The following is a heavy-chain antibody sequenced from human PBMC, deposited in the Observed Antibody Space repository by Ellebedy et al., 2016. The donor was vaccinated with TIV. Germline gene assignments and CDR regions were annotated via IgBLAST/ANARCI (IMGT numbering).Heavy chain of an antibody. J-gene: IGHJ3*01. CDR3: ARGAHGTYHYFDV. CDR2: ISGTGRER. Sequence: GESLKISCAASTFTFGSHAMNWVRQAPGRGLEWVSVISGTGRERDYADSVKGRFIISKDTSKNTMYLEMNSLRAEDTAVYYCARGAHGTYHYFDVWGPGTVVTVSS. V-gene: IGHV3-23*01. D-gene: IGHD5-12*01. CDR1: TFTFGSHA.